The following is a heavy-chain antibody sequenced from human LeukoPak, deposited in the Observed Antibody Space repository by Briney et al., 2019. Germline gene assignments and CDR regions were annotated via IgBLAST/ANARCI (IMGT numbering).Heavy chain of an antibody. CDR1: GFSFSSYG. V-gene: IGHV3-23*01. CDR3: AKNIGGFDY. J-gene: IGHJ4*02. D-gene: IGHD4-23*01. CDR2: FSASDGSR. Sequence: GGSLRLSCEASGFSFSSYGMSRARQAPGEGLEWVSGFSASDGSRYYADSVKGRFTISRDNSKNTLYLQMNSLRAEDTAVYYCAKNIGGFDYWGQGTLVTVSS.